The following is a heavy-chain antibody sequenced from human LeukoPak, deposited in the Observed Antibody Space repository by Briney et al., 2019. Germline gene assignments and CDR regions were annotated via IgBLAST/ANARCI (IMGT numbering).Heavy chain of an antibody. V-gene: IGHV1-69*13. Sequence: SVKVSCKASGGTFSSYAISWVRQAPGQGLEWMGGIIPIFGTANYAQKFQGRVAITADESTSTAYMELSSLRSEGTAVYYCARNVEMHAFDIWGQGTMVTVSS. CDR1: GGTFSSYA. CDR3: ARNVEMHAFDI. D-gene: IGHD5-24*01. CDR2: IIPIFGTA. J-gene: IGHJ3*02.